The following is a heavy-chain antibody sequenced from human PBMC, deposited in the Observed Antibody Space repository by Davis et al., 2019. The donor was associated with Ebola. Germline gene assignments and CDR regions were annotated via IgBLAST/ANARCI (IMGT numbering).Heavy chain of an antibody. CDR3: ARVNAVTGYYRFDS. Sequence: GESLKISCAASGFTFSSYAMSWVRQVPGLGLEWISGINWNGGSTGYADSVKGRFTISRDNAKNSLYLQMNSLRAEDTAFYHCARVNAVTGYYRFDSWGQGTLVTVSS. J-gene: IGHJ5*01. D-gene: IGHD3-9*01. CDR1: GFTFSSYA. V-gene: IGHV3-20*01. CDR2: INWNGGST.